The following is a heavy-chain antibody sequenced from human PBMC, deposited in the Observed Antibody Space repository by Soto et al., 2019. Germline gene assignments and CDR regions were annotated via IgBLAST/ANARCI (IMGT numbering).Heavy chain of an antibody. CDR2: ISGSGGST. CDR3: AKEADIRGYYPDY. D-gene: IGHD3-22*01. Sequence: GGSLRLSCAASGFTFSSYAMSWVRQAPGKGLEWVSVISGSGGSTHYADSVKGRSTISRDNSKNTLHLQVNSLRGEDTAVYYCAKEADIRGYYPDYWGQGTQVIVSS. J-gene: IGHJ4*02. V-gene: IGHV3-23*01. CDR1: GFTFSSYA.